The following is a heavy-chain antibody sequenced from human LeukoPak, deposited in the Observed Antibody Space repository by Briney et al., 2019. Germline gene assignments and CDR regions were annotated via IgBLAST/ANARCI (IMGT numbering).Heavy chain of an antibody. CDR2: INWSGGST. V-gene: IGHV3-20*04. D-gene: IGHD3-3*01. CDR3: ARALTAEYYDFWSGYYDWFDP. J-gene: IGHJ5*02. Sequence: GGSLRLSCAASKFTFSDYAMSWVRQAPGKGLEWVSGINWSGGSTGYADSVKGRFTISRDNAKNSLYLQMNSLRAEDTALYYCARALTAEYYDFWSGYYDWFDPWGQGTLVTVSS. CDR1: KFTFSDYA.